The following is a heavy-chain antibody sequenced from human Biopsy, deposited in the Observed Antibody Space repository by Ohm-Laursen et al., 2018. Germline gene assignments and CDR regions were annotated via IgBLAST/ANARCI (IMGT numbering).Heavy chain of an antibody. D-gene: IGHD6-25*01. CDR3: AALVPT. CDR1: GFTFSNAW. Sequence: SLRLSCTASGFTFSNAWMSWVRQAPGKGLEWVGCIKSKMDGGTADYAAPVKGRFTISRDDSKNTLYLQMNNLKTEDTALYYCAALVPTWGQGTMVTVSS. J-gene: IGHJ3*01. CDR2: IKSKMDGGTA. V-gene: IGHV3-15*01.